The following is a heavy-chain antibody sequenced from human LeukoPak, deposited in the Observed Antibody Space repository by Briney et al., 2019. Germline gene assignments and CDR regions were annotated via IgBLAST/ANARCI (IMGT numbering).Heavy chain of an antibody. CDR3: ARHKYYYDSSGYSLISFFDY. Sequence: SETLSLTCTVSGGSISSSSYYWGWIRQPPGKGLEWIGSIYYSGSTYYNPSLKSRVTISVDTSKNQFSLKLSSVTAADTAVYYCARHKYYYDSSGYSLISFFDYWGQGTLVTVSS. D-gene: IGHD3-22*01. J-gene: IGHJ4*02. CDR2: IYYSGST. V-gene: IGHV4-39*01. CDR1: GGSISSSSYY.